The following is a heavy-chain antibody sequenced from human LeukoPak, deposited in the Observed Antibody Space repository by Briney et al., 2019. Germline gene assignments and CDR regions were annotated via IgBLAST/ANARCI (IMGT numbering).Heavy chain of an antibody. V-gene: IGHV3-23*01. J-gene: IGHJ4*02. Sequence: GGPLRLSCAASGFTFTSYAMSWVRQAPGKGLEWVSGISGSGGSTYYADSVKGRFTISRDNSKNTVYLQMNSPRAEDTAVYYCAKCRPSYYYGSGSYLYYWGQGTLVTVSS. D-gene: IGHD3-10*01. CDR3: AKCRPSYYYGSGSYLYY. CDR2: ISGSGGST. CDR1: GFTFTSYA.